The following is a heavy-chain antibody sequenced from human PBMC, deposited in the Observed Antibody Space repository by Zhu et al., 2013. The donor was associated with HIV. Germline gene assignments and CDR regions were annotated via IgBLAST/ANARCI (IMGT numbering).Heavy chain of an antibody. CDR2: INVHTDTT. CDR3: ARRQYRGTSSGGWFDP. D-gene: IGHD6-6*01. V-gene: IGHV1-18*01. CDR1: GYTFLNHD. Sequence: QVQLVQSGAEVKQPGASVKVSCKASGYTFLNHDVTWVRQSPGQGLEWMAWINVHTDTTKYADRFRDRITLTADRSTATVFMELRSLTSDDTALYFCARRQYRGTSSGGWFDPWGQGSLIIVS. J-gene: IGHJ5*02.